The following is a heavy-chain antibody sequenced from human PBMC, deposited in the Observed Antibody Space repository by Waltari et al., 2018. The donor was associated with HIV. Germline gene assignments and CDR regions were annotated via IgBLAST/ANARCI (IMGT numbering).Heavy chain of an antibody. V-gene: IGHV3-23*01. D-gene: IGHD5-18*01. CDR1: GFSLNDFG. CDR3: AKPRRGGFSQDHFYYAMDV. Sequence: EAQLLASGGGLVQPGGSLRLSCRLSGFSLNDFGVNWVRQAPGRGLEWVSSIRGGGGTTYYADSVKGRFIISGDNSANTLHLQMNNVRVEDAAVYYCAKPRRGGFSQDHFYYAMDVWGQGTKVTVSS. J-gene: IGHJ6*02. CDR2: IRGGGGTT.